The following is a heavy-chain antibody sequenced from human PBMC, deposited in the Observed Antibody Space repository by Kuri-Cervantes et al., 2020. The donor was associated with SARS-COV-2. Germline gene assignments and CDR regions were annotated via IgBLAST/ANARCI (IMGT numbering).Heavy chain of an antibody. CDR3: ARTRTGTAGSDYYYYMDV. V-gene: IGHV1-69*10. J-gene: IGHJ6*03. CDR1: GGTFSSYA. D-gene: IGHD3/OR15-3a*01. CDR2: IIPIFGIA. Sequence: SVKVSCKASGGTFSSYAISWVRQAPGQGLEWMGGIIPIFGIANYAQKFQDRVTITADKSTSTAYMELSSLRSEDTAVYYCARTRTGTAGSDYYYYMDVWGKGTTVTVSS.